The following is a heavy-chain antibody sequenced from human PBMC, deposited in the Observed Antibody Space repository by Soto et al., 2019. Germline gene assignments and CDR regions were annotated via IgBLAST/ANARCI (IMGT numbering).Heavy chain of an antibody. D-gene: IGHD5-18*01. J-gene: IGHJ6*02. CDR3: ARDRGLRIDGMDV. CDR2: INPNSGDT. Sequence: QVQLVQSGAEVKKPGASVKVSCKASGYTFTGYYMHWVRQAPGQGLEWMGWINPNSGDTNYAQKFQGWVTMTRDTSISTAYMELSRLRSDDTAVYYCARDRGLRIDGMDVWGQGTTVTVSS. CDR1: GYTFTGYY. V-gene: IGHV1-2*04.